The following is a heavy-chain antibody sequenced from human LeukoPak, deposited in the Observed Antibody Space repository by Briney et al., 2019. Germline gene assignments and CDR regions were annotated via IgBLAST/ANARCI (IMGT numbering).Heavy chain of an antibody. D-gene: IGHD4-11*01. J-gene: IGHJ4*02. CDR3: AKGGTVTTSTLFFDF. CDR1: GFTFSSYA. V-gene: IGHV3-30-3*01. Sequence: PGRSLRLSCAASGFTFSSYAMHWVRQAPGKGLEWVAVISYDGSNKYYADSVKGRFNISRDNSKNTQYLQMNSLRPEDTAVYYCAKGGTVTTSTLFFDFWGQGTLVTVSS. CDR2: ISYDGSNK.